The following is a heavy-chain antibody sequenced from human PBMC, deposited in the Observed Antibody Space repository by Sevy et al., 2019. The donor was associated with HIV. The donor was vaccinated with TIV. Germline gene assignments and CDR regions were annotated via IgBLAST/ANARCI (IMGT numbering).Heavy chain of an antibody. CDR1: GFTFSSYG. CDR3: AKAVSAPGYFDY. D-gene: IGHD3-10*01. CDR2: ISYDGSNK. J-gene: IGHJ4*02. V-gene: IGHV3-30*18. Sequence: GGCLRLSCAASGFTFSSYGMHWVRQAPGKGLEWVAVISYDGSNKYYADSVKGRFTISRDNSKNTLYLQMNSLRAEDTAVYYCAKAVSAPGYFDYWGQGTLVTVSS.